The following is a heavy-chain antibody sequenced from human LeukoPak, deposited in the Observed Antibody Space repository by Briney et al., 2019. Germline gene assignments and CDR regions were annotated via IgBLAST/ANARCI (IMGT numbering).Heavy chain of an antibody. D-gene: IGHD1-26*01. CDR1: GFTFSNYV. CDR3: VKDLSGTYSFDY. V-gene: IGHV3-64D*09. Sequence: SGGSLRLSCSASGFTFSNYVMHWVRQAPGKGLEYVSTNSTDGINTRYADSLKGRFTISRDNSKNTLYLQMSSLRPEDTAVYFCVKDLSGTYSFDYWGQGTLVTDSS. CDR2: NSTDGINT. J-gene: IGHJ4*02.